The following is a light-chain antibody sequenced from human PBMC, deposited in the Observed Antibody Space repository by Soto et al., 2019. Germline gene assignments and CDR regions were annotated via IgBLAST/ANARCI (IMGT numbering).Light chain of an antibody. CDR1: QSVSNNY. Sequence: EIVLTQSPGTLSLSPGERATLSCRPSQSVSNNYLAWYQQKPGQAPRLLIYGASSRATGIPDRFSGSGSGTDFTLTISSLQPEDFATYFCQQLNSYPPWTFGQGTKVDI. CDR2: GAS. J-gene: IGKJ1*01. CDR3: QQLNSYPPWT. V-gene: IGKV3-20*01.